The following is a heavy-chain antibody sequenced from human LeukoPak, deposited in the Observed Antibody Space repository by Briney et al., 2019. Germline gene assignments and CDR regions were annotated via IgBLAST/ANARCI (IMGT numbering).Heavy chain of an antibody. CDR3: AKHGWGVISNYFDY. V-gene: IGHV3-30-3*02. J-gene: IGHJ4*02. CDR2: ISYDGSNK. D-gene: IGHD3-10*01. CDR1: GFTFSTYA. Sequence: GGSLRLSCAASGFTFSTYAIHWVRQAPGKGLGWVAVISYDGSNKYYADSVKGRFTISRDNSKNTLYLQMNSLRAEDTAVYYCAKHGWGVISNYFDYWGQGTLVTVSS.